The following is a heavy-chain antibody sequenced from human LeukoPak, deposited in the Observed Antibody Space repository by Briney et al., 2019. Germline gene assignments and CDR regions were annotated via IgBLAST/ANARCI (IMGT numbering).Heavy chain of an antibody. V-gene: IGHV1-69*01. D-gene: IGHD3-22*01. J-gene: IGHJ3*02. Sequence: SVTLSFTASGGTFTIYAISWVRHAPGQALEWMRGIIPIFGTANYAQKFQGRVTITADESTSTAYMELSSLRSEDTAVYYCARVLTAANYYDSSGYYDAFDIWGQGTMVTVSS. CDR1: GGTFTIYA. CDR2: IIPIFGTA. CDR3: ARVLTAANYYDSSGYYDAFDI.